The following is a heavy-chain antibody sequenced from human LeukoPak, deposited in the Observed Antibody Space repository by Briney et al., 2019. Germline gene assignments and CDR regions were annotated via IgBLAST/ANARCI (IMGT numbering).Heavy chain of an antibody. V-gene: IGHV3-30*03. Sequence: GGSLRLPCEASGFTFNTYAMHWVRQAPGKGLEWVAVTSHDGGKKYYADSVKGRFSISRDNSKNTLYLQMSSLRAEDTAVYYCARVRFGDWFLVGDPWGQGTLVTVSS. D-gene: IGHD3/OR15-3a*01. CDR3: ARVRFGDWFLVGDP. J-gene: IGHJ5*02. CDR2: TSHDGGKK. CDR1: GFTFNTYA.